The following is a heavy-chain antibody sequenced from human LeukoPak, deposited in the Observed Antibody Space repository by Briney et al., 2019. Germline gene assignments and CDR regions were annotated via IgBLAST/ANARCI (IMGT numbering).Heavy chain of an antibody. CDR1: GFTFSSYA. V-gene: IGHV3-30*01. J-gene: IGHJ4*02. CDR2: ISYDGSNK. D-gene: IGHD5-24*01. CDR3: AREKRWLQLLLDY. Sequence: GGSLRLSCAASGFTFSSYAMHWVRQAPGKGLERVAVISYDGSNKYYADSVKGRFTISKDNSKNTLYLQMNSLRAEDTAVYYCAREKRWLQLLLDYWGQGTLVTVSS.